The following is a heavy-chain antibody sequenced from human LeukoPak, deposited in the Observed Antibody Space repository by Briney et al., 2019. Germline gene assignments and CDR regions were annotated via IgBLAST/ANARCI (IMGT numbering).Heavy chain of an antibody. D-gene: IGHD3-10*01. CDR2: IYYSGST. J-gene: IGHJ4*02. CDR3: ARSRTYYYGPSPRGDCFDS. V-gene: IGHV4-59*01. Sequence: SSETLSLTCTVSGGSISNYYWNWIRQPPGKGLEWIGYIYYSGSTDYNPSLKSRVTMSVDTSKNQFSLKLNSVTAADTAVYYCARSRTYYYGPSPRGDCFDSWGQGTLVTVSS. CDR1: GGSISNYY.